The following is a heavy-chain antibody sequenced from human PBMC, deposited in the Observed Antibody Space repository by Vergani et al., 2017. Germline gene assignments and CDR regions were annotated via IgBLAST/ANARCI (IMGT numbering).Heavy chain of an antibody. V-gene: IGHV3-23*01. CDR1: GFTFSSYA. J-gene: IGHJ4*02. CDR2: ISGSGGST. CDR3: AKPHGITMIVVVIPGY. D-gene: IGHD3-22*01. Sequence: EVQLLESGGGLVQPGGSLRLSCAASGFTFSSYAMSWVRQAPGKGLEWVSAISGSGGSTYYADSVKGRFTISRDNSKNTLYLQMNSLRAEDTAVYYCAKPHGITMIVVVIPGYWGQGTLVTVSS.